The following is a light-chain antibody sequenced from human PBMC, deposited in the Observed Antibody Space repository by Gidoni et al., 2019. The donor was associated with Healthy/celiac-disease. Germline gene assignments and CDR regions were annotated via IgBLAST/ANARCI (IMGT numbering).Light chain of an antibody. J-gene: IGKJ2*01. Sequence: AIRMTQSPSSFSASTGDRVTITWRASQGISSYLAWYQQKPGKAPKLLIYAASTLQSGVPSRFSGSGSGTDFTLTISCLQSEDFATYYCQQYYSYLRTFGQGTKLEIK. CDR2: AAS. CDR3: QQYYSYLRT. CDR1: QGISSY. V-gene: IGKV1-8*01.